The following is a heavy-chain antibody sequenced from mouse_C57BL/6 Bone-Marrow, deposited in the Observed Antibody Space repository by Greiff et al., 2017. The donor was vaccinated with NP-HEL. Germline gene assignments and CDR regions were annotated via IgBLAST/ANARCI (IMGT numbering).Heavy chain of an antibody. V-gene: IGHV1-81*01. CDR1: GYTFTSYG. CDR3: ARGDSAWFAY. Sequence: QVHVKQSGAELARPGASVKLSCKASGYTFTSYGISWVKQRTGQGLEWIGEIYPRSGNTYYNEKFKGKATLTADKSSSTAYMELRSLTSEDSAVYVCARGDSAWFAYWGQGTLVTVSA. CDR2: IYPRSGNT. D-gene: IGHD3-1*01. J-gene: IGHJ3*01.